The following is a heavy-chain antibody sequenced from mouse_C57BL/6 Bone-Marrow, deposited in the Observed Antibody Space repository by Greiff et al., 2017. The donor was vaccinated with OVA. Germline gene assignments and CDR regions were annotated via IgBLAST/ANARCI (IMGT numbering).Heavy chain of an antibody. CDR2: ISYDGSN. D-gene: IGHD2-2*01. CDR3: ARGRLPYYYAMDY. Sequence: EVHLVESGPGLVKPSQSLSLTCSVTGYSITSGYYWNWIRQFPGNKLEWMGYISYDGSNNYNPSLKNRISITRDTSKNQFFLKLNSVTTEDTATYYCARGRLPYYYAMDYWGQGTSVTVSS. CDR1: GYSITSGYY. J-gene: IGHJ4*01. V-gene: IGHV3-6*01.